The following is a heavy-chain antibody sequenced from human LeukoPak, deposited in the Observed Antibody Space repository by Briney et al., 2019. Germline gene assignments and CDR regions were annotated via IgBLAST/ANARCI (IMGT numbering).Heavy chain of an antibody. J-gene: IGHJ4*02. Sequence: GASVKVSCKASGHTFTNYGITWVRQAPGQGLEWMGWISAYNGNTNYAQKFQGRVTMTTDTSTNTVYMELSSLRSEDTAVYYCARDGLLLYYFDYWGQGTLVTVSS. CDR2: ISAYNGNT. CDR1: GHTFTNYG. V-gene: IGHV1-18*01. D-gene: IGHD2-15*01. CDR3: ARDGLLLYYFDY.